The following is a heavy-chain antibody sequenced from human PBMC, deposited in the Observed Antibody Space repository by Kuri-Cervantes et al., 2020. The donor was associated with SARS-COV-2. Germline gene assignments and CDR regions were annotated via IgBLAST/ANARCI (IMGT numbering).Heavy chain of an antibody. CDR3: ARRSPQSYYYGMDV. CDR2: INHSGST. Sequence: SETLSLTCAVYGGSFSGYYWSWIRQPPGKGLEWIGEINHSGSTYYNPSLKSRVTISVDTSKNQFSLNLTSVTAADSAVFYCARRSPQSYYYGMDVWGQGTTVTVSS. CDR1: GGSFSGYY. J-gene: IGHJ6*02. V-gene: IGHV4-34*01.